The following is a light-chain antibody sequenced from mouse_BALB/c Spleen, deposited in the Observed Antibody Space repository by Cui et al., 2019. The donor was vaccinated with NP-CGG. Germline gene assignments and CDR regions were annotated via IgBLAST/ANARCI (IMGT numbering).Light chain of an antibody. V-gene: IGLV1*01. J-gene: IGLJ1*01. Sequence: AVMTQEPGLTTSPGETVTLTCRSSTGAVTTSNYANWVQEKPDHLFTGLIGGTNNRAPGVPARFSGSLIGDKAALTITGAQTEDEAIYFCALWYSNHWVFGGGTKLTVL. CDR3: ALWYSNHWV. CDR2: GTN. CDR1: TGAVTTSNY.